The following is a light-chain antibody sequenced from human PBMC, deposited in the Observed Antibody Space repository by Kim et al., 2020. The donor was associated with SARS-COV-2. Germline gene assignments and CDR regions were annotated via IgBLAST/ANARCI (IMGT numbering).Light chain of an antibody. V-gene: IGKV1-33*01. CDR1: QDINNH. CDR3: QQYDNLPH. Sequence: DIQMTQSPSSLSASVGDRVTITCQASQDINNHLNWYQQKPGKGPKLLIYYASNLKTGVPSRFSGRGSGTDFTFTISNLQAEDFATYYCQQYDNLPHFGGGTKVDIK. J-gene: IGKJ4*01. CDR2: YAS.